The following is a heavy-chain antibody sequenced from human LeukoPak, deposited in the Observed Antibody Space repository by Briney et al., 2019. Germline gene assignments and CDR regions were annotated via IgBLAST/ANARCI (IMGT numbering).Heavy chain of an antibody. Sequence: GYIYYSGSTYYNPSLKSRVTISVDTSKDQFSLKLSSVTAADTAVYYCAREGPTIAAAGFDYWGQGTLVTVSS. J-gene: IGHJ4*02. V-gene: IGHV4-31*02. D-gene: IGHD6-13*01. CDR2: IYYSGST. CDR3: AREGPTIAAAGFDY.